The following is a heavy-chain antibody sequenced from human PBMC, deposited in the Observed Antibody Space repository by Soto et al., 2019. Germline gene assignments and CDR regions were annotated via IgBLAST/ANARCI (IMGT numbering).Heavy chain of an antibody. D-gene: IGHD3-22*01. Sequence: XSVKVSCKASVGTFSSYAISWVRQAPGQGLEWMGGIIPIFGTANYAQKFQGRVTITADESTSTAYMELSSLRSEDTAVYYCARDPQTMIVVEDWGYWGQGTLVTGSS. CDR3: ARDPQTMIVVEDWGY. V-gene: IGHV1-69*13. CDR1: VGTFSSYA. CDR2: IIPIFGTA. J-gene: IGHJ4*02.